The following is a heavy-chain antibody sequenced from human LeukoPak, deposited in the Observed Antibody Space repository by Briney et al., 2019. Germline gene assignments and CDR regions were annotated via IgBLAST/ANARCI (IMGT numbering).Heavy chain of an antibody. Sequence: GRSLRLSCAASGFTFSSYVMHWVRQAPGKGLGWVAVISYDGSNKYYADSVKGRFTISRDNSKNTLYLQMNSLRAEDTALYYCARDGPLITIFGYFDYWGQGTLVSVSS. V-gene: IGHV3-30*04. CDR2: ISYDGSNK. D-gene: IGHD3-3*01. CDR1: GFTFSSYV. J-gene: IGHJ4*02. CDR3: ARDGPLITIFGYFDY.